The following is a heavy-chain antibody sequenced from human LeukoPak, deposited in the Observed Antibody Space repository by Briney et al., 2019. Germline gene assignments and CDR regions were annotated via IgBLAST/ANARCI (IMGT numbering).Heavy chain of an antibody. V-gene: IGHV4-39*01. CDR3: ARNATSRSFDV. CDR1: GGSISSSSYS. J-gene: IGHJ3*01. CDR2: IYYIGIT. Sequence: SETLSLTCAVSGGSISSSSYSWGWIRQPPGKGLEWIGAIYYIGITYYNPSLKSRITISVDTSKDQFSLRLSSVTAADTAMYYCARNATSRSFDVWGQGTMVTVSS. D-gene: IGHD3-16*02.